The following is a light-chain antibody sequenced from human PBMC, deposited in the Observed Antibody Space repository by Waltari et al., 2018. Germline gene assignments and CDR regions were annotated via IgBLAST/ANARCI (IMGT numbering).Light chain of an antibody. V-gene: IGKV3-15*01. J-gene: IGKJ4*01. CDR1: QSLSRN. Sequence: EILMTQSPGTLSVSPGETATLSCRASQSLSRNLAWYQLKPGQAPRLLIYAASTRATGIPARFSGSGSGTEFTLTISSLQSEDFAVYYCQQYSDWPPLTFGGGTKVEIK. CDR3: QQYSDWPPLT. CDR2: AAS.